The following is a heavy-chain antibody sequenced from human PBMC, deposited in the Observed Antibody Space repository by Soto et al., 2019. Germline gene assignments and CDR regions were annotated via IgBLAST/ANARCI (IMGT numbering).Heavy chain of an antibody. CDR2: IYYSGST. J-gene: IGHJ5*02. CDR3: ARLGYCSSTSCYGFNWFDP. Sequence: SETLSLTCTVSGGSIISYYLSWIRQPPGKGLEWIGYIYYSGSTNYNPSLKSRVTISVDTSKNQFSLKLSSVTAADTAVYYCARLGYCSSTSCYGFNWFDPWGQGTLVTVSS. CDR1: GGSIISYY. D-gene: IGHD2-2*03. V-gene: IGHV4-59*08.